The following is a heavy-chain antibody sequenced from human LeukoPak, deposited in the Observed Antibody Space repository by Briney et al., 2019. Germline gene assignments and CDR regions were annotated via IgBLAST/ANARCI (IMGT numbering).Heavy chain of an antibody. CDR1: GGSISSYY. CDR2: IYYSGST. J-gene: IGHJ2*01. D-gene: IGHD2-21*02. CDR3: ARHTTAIWYFDL. Sequence: KPSETLSLTCTVSGGSISSYYWSWIRQAPGKGLEWIGYIYYSGSTTYNPSLKSRVTISVDTSKNQFSLKLSSVTAADTAVYYCARHTTAIWYFDLWGRGTLVTVSS. V-gene: IGHV4-59*08.